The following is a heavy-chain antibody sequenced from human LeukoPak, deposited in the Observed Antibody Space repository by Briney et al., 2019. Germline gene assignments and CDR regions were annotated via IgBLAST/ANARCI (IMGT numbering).Heavy chain of an antibody. CDR1: GGSISSYY. J-gene: IGHJ5*02. CDR3: ARDLREYGPNWFDP. CDR2: IYHGGST. Sequence: KPSETLSLTCTVSGGSISSYYWSWIRQPPGKGLEWIGYIYHGGSTNYNPSLKSRVTISVDTSKNQFSLKLSSVTAADTAVYYCARDLREYGPNWFDPWGQGTLVTVSS. V-gene: IGHV4-59*01. D-gene: IGHD3-10*01.